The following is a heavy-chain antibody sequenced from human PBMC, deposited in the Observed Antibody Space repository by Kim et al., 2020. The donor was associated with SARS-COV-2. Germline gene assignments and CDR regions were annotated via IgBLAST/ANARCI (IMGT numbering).Heavy chain of an antibody. Sequence: SPSLKSRVTISVDTSKNQFSLKLSSVTAAGTAVYYCARLVRGVIMSSVDYWGQGTLVSVSS. V-gene: IGHV4-39*01. CDR3: ARLVRGVIMSSVDY. D-gene: IGHD2-21*01. J-gene: IGHJ4*02.